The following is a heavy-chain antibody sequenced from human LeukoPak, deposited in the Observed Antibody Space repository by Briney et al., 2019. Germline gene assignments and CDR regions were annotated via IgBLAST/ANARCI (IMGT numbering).Heavy chain of an antibody. V-gene: IGHV3-7*01. CDR3: ARDRDEYDSSGYPLDY. CDR2: IKQDGSEK. CDR1: GFTFSSHD. D-gene: IGHD3-22*01. Sequence: PGGSLRLSCAASGFTFSSHDMHWVRQAPGKGLEWVANIKQDGSEKYYVDSVKGRFTISRDNAKNSLYLQMNSLRAEDTAVYYCARDRDEYDSSGYPLDYWGQGTLVTVSS. J-gene: IGHJ4*02.